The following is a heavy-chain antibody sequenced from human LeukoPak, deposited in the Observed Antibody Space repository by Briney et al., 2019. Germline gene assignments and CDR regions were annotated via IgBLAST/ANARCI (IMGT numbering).Heavy chain of an antibody. J-gene: IGHJ5*02. CDR1: GYTFTSYY. V-gene: IGHV1-46*01. Sequence: ASVKVSCKASGYTFTSYYVHWVRQAPGQGLEWMGIINPSGGGTSYAQKFQGRVTMTRDTSTSTVYMELSSLRSEDTAVYYCARAGEAPDYDFWSGYYWGINWFDPWGQGTLVTVSS. CDR2: INPSGGGT. D-gene: IGHD3-3*01. CDR3: ARAGEAPDYDFWSGYYWGINWFDP.